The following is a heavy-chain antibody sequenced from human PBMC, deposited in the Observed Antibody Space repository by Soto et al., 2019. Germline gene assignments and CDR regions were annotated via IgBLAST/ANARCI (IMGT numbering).Heavy chain of an antibody. J-gene: IGHJ5*02. Sequence: QVQLVQSGAEVRKPGSSVKVSCKASGGTFSNSAITWVRQAPGQGLEWVGGIIPIFGSTNYAQKFQGRVTLAADESTSTAYMELSSLTYEDTAVYYWARDGDLRSDFWSGPLGGGWFDPWGQGTLVTVSS. CDR1: GGTFSNSA. CDR2: IIPIFGST. V-gene: IGHV1-69*12. D-gene: IGHD3-3*01. CDR3: ARDGDLRSDFWSGPLGGGWFDP.